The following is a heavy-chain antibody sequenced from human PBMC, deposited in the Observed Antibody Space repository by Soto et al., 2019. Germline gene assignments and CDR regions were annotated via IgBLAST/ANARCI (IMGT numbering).Heavy chain of an antibody. J-gene: IGHJ4*02. CDR3: ARVRDGYNSRGFDY. CDR2: IIPIFGTA. Sequence: ASVKVSCKASGGTFSSYAISWVRQAPGQGLEWMGGIIPIFGTANYAQKFQGRVTITADESTNTAYMELSSLRSEDTAVYYCARVRDGYNSRGFDYWGQGTLVTVSS. CDR1: GGTFSSYA. D-gene: IGHD5-12*01. V-gene: IGHV1-69*13.